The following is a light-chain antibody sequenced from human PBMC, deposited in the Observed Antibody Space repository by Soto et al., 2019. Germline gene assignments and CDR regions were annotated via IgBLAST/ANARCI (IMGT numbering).Light chain of an antibody. CDR3: QQYAGSPWT. Sequence: EIVLTQSPGTLSLSPGERATLSCRASQSVGSSYLAWYQQKPGQAPRLLIYGASNRATGIPDRFSGGESGTDFTLTVSRLEPEDFAVYYCQQYAGSPWTFGQGTKVEIK. V-gene: IGKV3-20*01. J-gene: IGKJ1*01. CDR1: QSVGSSY. CDR2: GAS.